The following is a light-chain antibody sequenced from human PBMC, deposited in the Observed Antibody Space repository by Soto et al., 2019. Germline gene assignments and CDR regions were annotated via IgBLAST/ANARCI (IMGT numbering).Light chain of an antibody. J-gene: IGKJ1*01. CDR1: QSVSSSY. CDR3: PQRSDWT. CDR2: DAS. V-gene: IGKV3D-20*02. Sequence: EMVVRRYPGTLSLSPGERATLSCRASQSVSSSYLAWYQQKPGQAPRLLIYDASNRATGIPTRFSGSGSGTDFTLTISGLEPEDFAVYYCPQRSDWTFGQGSKVAI.